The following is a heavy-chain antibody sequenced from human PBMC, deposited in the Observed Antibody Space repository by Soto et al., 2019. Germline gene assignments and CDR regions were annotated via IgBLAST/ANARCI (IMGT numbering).Heavy chain of an antibody. D-gene: IGHD3-22*01. CDR3: AREAHDSSGYDLDGMDV. J-gene: IGHJ6*02. Sequence: QVQLVQSGAEVKKPGSSVKVSCKASGGTFSSYAISWVRQAPGQGLEWMGGSIPIFGTANYAQKFQGRVTITADESTSTGYMELSSLRSEDTAVYYWAREAHDSSGYDLDGMDVWGQGSTVTVS. CDR2: SIPIFGTA. CDR1: GGTFSSYA. V-gene: IGHV1-69*01.